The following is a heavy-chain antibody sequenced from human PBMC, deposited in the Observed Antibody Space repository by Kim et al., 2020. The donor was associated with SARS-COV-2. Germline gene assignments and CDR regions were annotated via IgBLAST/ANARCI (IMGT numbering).Heavy chain of an antibody. Sequence: SETLSLTCTVSGGSISSYYWSWIRQPPGKGLEWIWYIYYSGSTNYNPSLKRRVTISVDTSKNQFSLKLSSVTAADTAVYYRARIIRRHGITMVRGVIANYYFDYWGQGTLVTVSS. V-gene: IGHV4-59*01. CDR1: GGSISSYY. J-gene: IGHJ4*02. D-gene: IGHD3-10*01. CDR3: ARIIRRHGITMVRGVIANYYFDY. CDR2: IYYSGST.